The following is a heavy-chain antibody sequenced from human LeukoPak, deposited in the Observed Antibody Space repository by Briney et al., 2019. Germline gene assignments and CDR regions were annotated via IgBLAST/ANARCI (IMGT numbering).Heavy chain of an antibody. CDR3: AREPGWGHNYYMDV. CDR2: VSHNTGA. D-gene: IGHD1-26*01. J-gene: IGHJ6*03. CDR1: GYCLGSQFY. V-gene: IGHV4-38-2*02. Sequence: PSEPLSLPCVLSGYCLGSQFYWGRPRPPPGEVLEGPGSVSHNTGASYNPSFKSRVTISLDTSKNHFSLTLTSVTAADTAVYFCAREPGWGHNYYMDVWGKGTTVAASS.